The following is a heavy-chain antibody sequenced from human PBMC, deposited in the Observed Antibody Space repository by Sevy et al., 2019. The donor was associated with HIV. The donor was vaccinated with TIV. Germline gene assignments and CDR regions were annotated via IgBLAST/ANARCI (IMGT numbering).Heavy chain of an antibody. V-gene: IGHV3-30*18. D-gene: IGHD2-21*02. Sequence: GGSLRLSCAASGFTFTSYAMHWVRQAPGKGLEWVAVISYDGNKKFYAESVTGRFTISRDNSKNTVHLQMNRLRPDDTAVYYCAKDHPPHGSGDCYSTLCDFWGQGTLVTVSS. J-gene: IGHJ4*02. CDR3: AKDHPPHGSGDCYSTLCDF. CDR1: GFTFTSYA. CDR2: ISYDGNKK.